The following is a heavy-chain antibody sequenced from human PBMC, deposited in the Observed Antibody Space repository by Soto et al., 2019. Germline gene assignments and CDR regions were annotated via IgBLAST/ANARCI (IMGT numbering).Heavy chain of an antibody. CDR1: GFAFNKFG. J-gene: IGHJ4*02. Sequence: QVQLVESGGGVVQPGTSLRLSCEASGFAFNKFGMHWVRQAPGKGLEWVAFISYDGSYQYYADSVQGRLTITRDNSMNALHMQLNSLRREDTAVYYCAKGGEVGGVLLDHWGQGTLVTVSS. V-gene: IGHV3-30*18. CDR2: ISYDGSYQ. D-gene: IGHD1-26*01. CDR3: AKGGEVGGVLLDH.